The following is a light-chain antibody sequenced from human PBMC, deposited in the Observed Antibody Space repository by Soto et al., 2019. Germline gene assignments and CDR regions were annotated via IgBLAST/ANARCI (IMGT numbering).Light chain of an antibody. J-gene: IGLJ2*01. Sequence: QSVLTQPPSVSGAPGQRVTISCTGSSSNIGAGYDVHWYQQLPGIAPKRLMYGNSNRPSGVPDRFSGSKSGTSASLAITGLQAEDEADYYCQSYDSSLSVVFGGGTKLTVL. V-gene: IGLV1-40*01. CDR1: SSNIGAGYD. CDR3: QSYDSSLSVV. CDR2: GNS.